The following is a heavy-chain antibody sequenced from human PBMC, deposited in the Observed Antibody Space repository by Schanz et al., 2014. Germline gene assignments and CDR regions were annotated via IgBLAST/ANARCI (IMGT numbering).Heavy chain of an antibody. Sequence: EVQLVESGGGLVKPGGSLRLSCVASGFPFSTYSIHWVRQAPGKGLEWVSYIRSDNNYIYYADSVKGRFTISRDNAKNSLFLQTNSLTAEDTAVYYCAKDGVEAVATFWGQGILVTVSS. V-gene: IGHV3-21*01. CDR3: AKDGVEAVATF. D-gene: IGHD5-12*01. CDR2: IRSDNNYI. CDR1: GFPFSTYS. J-gene: IGHJ4*02.